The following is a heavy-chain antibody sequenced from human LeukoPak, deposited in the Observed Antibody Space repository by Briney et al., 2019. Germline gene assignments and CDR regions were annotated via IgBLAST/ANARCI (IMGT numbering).Heavy chain of an antibody. V-gene: IGHV4-59*01. CDR3: ATDWGWELDY. CDR1: GGSISSYY. Sequence: SETLSLTCTVSGGSISSYYWSWIRQPPGKGLEWIGYIYYSGSTNYNPSLKSRVTISVDTSKNQFSLKLSSVTAADTAVYYCATDWGWELDYWGQGTLVTVSS. J-gene: IGHJ4*02. CDR2: IYYSGST. D-gene: IGHD3-16*01.